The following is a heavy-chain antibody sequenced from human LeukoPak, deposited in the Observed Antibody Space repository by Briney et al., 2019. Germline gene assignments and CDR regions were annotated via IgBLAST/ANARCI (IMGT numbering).Heavy chain of an antibody. CDR3: ARDALYSGSYWGYFDY. J-gene: IGHJ4*02. CDR1: GCTFTSYY. D-gene: IGHD1-26*01. CDR2: INPSGGST. Sequence: ASVKVSCKASGCTFTSYYMHWVRQAPGQGLEWMGIINPSGGSTSYAQKFQGRVTMTRDTSTSTVYMELSSLRSEDTAVYYCARDALYSGSYWGYFDYWGQGTLVTVSS. V-gene: IGHV1-46*01.